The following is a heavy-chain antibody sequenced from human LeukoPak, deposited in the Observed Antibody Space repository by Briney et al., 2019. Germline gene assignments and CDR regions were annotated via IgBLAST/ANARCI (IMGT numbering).Heavy chain of an antibody. CDR2: ISYDGSNK. V-gene: IGHV3-30-3*01. Sequence: PGRSLRLSCAASGFTFSSYAMHWVRQAPGKGLEWVAVISYDGSNKYYADSVKGRFTISRDNSKNTLYLQMNSLRAEDTAVYYCAKDIGRIVAPENYFDYWGQGTLVTVSS. CDR3: AKDIGRIVAPENYFDY. J-gene: IGHJ4*02. D-gene: IGHD5-12*01. CDR1: GFTFSSYA.